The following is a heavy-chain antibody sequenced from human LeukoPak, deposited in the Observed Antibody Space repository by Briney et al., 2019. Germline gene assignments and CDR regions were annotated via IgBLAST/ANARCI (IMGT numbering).Heavy chain of an antibody. J-gene: IGHJ4*02. D-gene: IGHD2-2*01. CDR2: ISYDRSNK. CDR1: GFTFSSYA. CDR3: ATVTTIVVVPAAPLPHDY. Sequence: AGGSLRLSCAASGFTFSSYAMHWVRQAPGKGLEWVAVISYDRSNKYYADSVKGRFTISRDNSKNTLYLQMNSLRAEDTAVYYCATVTTIVVVPAAPLPHDYWGQGTLVTVSS. V-gene: IGHV3-30-3*01.